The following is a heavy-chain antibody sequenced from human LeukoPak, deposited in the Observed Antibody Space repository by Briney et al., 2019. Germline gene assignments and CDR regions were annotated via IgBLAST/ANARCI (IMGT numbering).Heavy chain of an antibody. Sequence: PSETLSLTCTVSGGSISIHYWNWIRQPPGKGLEWIGRIHYSGSTNYNPSLKSRVTISVDTSKNQFSLKLSSVTAADTAVYYCARDSGSYRFDQWGQGTLVTVSS. D-gene: IGHD1-26*01. J-gene: IGHJ4*02. CDR2: IHYSGST. V-gene: IGHV4-59*11. CDR3: ARDSGSYRFDQ. CDR1: GGSISIHY.